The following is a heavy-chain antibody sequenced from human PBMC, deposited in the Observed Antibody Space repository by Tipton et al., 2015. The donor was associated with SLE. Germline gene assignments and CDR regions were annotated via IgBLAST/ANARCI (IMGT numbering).Heavy chain of an antibody. D-gene: IGHD6-19*01. CDR3: AIAVAGRHYFDY. J-gene: IGHJ4*02. CDR2: ISAYNGNT. CDR1: GYTFISYG. Sequence: QSGAEVKKPGASVKVSCKASGYTFISYGISWVRQAPGQGLEWMGWISAYNGNTNYAQNLQGRVTVTTDTSTSTAYMELRSLRSDDTAVYYCAIAVAGRHYFDYWGQGTLVTVSS. V-gene: IGHV1-18*01.